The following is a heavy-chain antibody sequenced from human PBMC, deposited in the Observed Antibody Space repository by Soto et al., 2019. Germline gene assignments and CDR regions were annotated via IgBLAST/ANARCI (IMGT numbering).Heavy chain of an antibody. V-gene: IGHV3-66*01. D-gene: IGHD3-3*02. CDR1: GFTVSSNY. J-gene: IGHJ4*02. Sequence: GGSLRLSCAASGFTVSSNYMSWVRQAPGKGLEWASVIYSGGSTYYADSVKGRFTISRDNSKNTLYLQMNSLRAEDTAVYYCARAFEDYFDYWGQGTLVTLSS. CDR2: IYSGGST. CDR3: ARAFEDYFDY.